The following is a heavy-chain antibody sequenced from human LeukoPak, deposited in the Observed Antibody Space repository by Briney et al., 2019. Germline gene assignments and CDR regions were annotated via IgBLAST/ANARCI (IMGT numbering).Heavy chain of an antibody. V-gene: IGHV5-51*01. CDR3: ARQRTIFGSIIDR. CDR2: IYPGDSDT. J-gene: IGHJ5*02. Sequence: GGSLEISGKGSGSSFTSYWIGWVRQLPGKGLEWMGIIYPGDSDTRYSPSFQGQVTISADKSISTAYLQWSSLKASDTAMYYCARQRTIFGSIIDRWGQGTLVTVSS. D-gene: IGHD3-3*01. CDR1: GSSFTSYW.